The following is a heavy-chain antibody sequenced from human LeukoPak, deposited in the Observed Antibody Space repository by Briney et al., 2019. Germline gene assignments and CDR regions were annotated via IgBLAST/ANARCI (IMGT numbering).Heavy chain of an antibody. CDR2: ISSSGSTI. J-gene: IGHJ4*02. V-gene: IGHV3-48*03. CDR1: GFTFSSYE. Sequence: GGSLRLSCAASGFTFSSYEMNWVRQAPGKGLEWVSYISSSGSTIYYADSVKGRFTISRDNAKNSLYLQMNSLRAEDTAVYYCARGSSFNGVPAASDFDYWGQGTLVTVPS. D-gene: IGHD2-2*01. CDR3: ARGSSFNGVPAASDFDY.